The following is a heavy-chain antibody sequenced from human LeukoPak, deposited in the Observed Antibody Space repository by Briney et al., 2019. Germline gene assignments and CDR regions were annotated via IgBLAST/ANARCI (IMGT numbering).Heavy chain of an antibody. CDR3: ARDFHYYGSGSYYLY. J-gene: IGHJ4*02. D-gene: IGHD3-10*01. V-gene: IGHV3-53*01. CDR1: GLTVSDNY. Sequence: QPGGSLRLSCAASGLTVSDNYMSWVRQAPGKGLEWVSVFYSNGDTFYADSVRGRFTISRDISKNSLYLQMNNLRAEDTAVYYCARDFHYYGSGSYYLYWGQGTLVTVSS. CDR2: FYSNGDT.